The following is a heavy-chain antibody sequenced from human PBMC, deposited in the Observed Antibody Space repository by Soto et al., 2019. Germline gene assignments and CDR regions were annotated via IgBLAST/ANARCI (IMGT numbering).Heavy chain of an antibody. J-gene: IGHJ6*02. CDR2: IYYSGST. CDR3: PRDIHGGYEEHYYYGMDV. D-gene: IGHD5-12*01. Sequence: SETLSLTCTVSGGSISSSDYYWSWIRQPPGRGLEWIGYIYYSGSTYYNPSLKSRVTISVDTSKNQFSLKLSSVTAADTAVYYCPRDIHGGYEEHYYYGMDVWGQGTTVTVSS. V-gene: IGHV4-30-4*01. CDR1: GGSISSSDYY.